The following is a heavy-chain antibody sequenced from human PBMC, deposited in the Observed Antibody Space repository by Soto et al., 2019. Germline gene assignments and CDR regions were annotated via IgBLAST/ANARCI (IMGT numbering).Heavy chain of an antibody. V-gene: IGHV4-39*01. CDR3: VRYNRINMKPYTPEGFHI. D-gene: IGHD3-3*02. CDR2: VYYGGAIFYSGNI. CDR1: GDSISSSNSH. Sequence: SETLSLTCTVSGDSISSSNSHWGWTRQPPGKGLEYIGSVYYGGAIFYSGNIYYNPSLKSRVTISVDTSKNQFSLRLSSVTAADTGVYYCVRYNRINMKPYTPEGFHIWGQGTMVTVSS. J-gene: IGHJ3*02.